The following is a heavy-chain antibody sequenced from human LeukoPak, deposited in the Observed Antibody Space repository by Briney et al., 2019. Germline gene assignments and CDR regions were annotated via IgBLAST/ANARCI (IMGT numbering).Heavy chain of an antibody. J-gene: IGHJ4*02. D-gene: IGHD2-2*03. CDR3: AKVETWAGCFSSTSCYVDCFDY. V-gene: IGHV3-23*01. CDR2: ISGSGGRT. CDR1: GFTFSSYA. Sequence: GGSLRLSCAASGFTFSSYAMSWVRQAPGQGLEWVSGISGSGGRTHYADSVKGRFTISRDNSKNTLFLQMNSPRAEDTAVYYCAKVETWAGCFSSTSCYVDCFDYWGQGTLVTVSS.